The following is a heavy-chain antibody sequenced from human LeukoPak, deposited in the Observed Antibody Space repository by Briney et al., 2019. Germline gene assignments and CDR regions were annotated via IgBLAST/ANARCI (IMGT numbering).Heavy chain of an antibody. CDR2: ISYDGSNK. V-gene: IGHV3-30*18. Sequence: TGGSLRLSCSASGFIFSSYGMHWVRQAPGKGLEWVAVISYDGSNKYYADSVKGRFTISRDNSKNTLYLQMNSLRAEDTAVYYCAKDRGDGYTSMDVWGQGTTVTVSS. J-gene: IGHJ6*02. CDR1: GFIFSSYG. CDR3: AKDRGDGYTSMDV. D-gene: IGHD5-24*01.